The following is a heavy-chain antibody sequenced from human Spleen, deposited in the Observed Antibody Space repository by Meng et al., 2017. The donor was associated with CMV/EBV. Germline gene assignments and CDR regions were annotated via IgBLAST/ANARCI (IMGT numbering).Heavy chain of an antibody. Sequence: LSCAASGFTFSRYWMVWVRQAPGKGLEWVANIKGDDNKKYYLDSVKGRFTISRDNAKNTLYLQMNSLRVDDTAVYYCARSTPSGTDQWEWGQGTLVTVS. CDR3: ARSTPSGTDQWE. CDR2: IKGDDNKK. J-gene: IGHJ4*02. V-gene: IGHV3-7*01. CDR1: GFTFSRYW. D-gene: IGHD1-26*01.